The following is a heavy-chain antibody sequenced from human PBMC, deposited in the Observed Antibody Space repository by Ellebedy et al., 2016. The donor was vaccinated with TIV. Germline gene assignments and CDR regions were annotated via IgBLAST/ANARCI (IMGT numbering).Heavy chain of an antibody. CDR1: AASISSGGYY. CDR2: IYYSGST. CDR3: ARLPAANAPFDY. V-gene: IGHV4-31*03. Sequence: SETLSLXXTVSAASISSGGYYRSWIRQHPGKGLEWIGYIYYSGSTYYNPSLKSRVTISVDTSKNQFSLKLSSVTAADTAVYYCARLPAANAPFDYWGQGTLVTVSS. J-gene: IGHJ4*02. D-gene: IGHD2-2*01.